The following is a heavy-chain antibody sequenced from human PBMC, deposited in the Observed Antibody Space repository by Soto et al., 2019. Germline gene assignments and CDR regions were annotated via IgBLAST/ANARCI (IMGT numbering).Heavy chain of an antibody. J-gene: IGHJ5*02. CDR2: ISGSGGST. V-gene: IGHV3-23*01. CDR3: AKMVDTAVYRDWFDP. Sequence: EVQLLESGGGLVQPGGSLRLSCAASGFTFSSYAMSWVRQAPGKGLEWVSAISGSGGSTYYADSVKGRFTISRANSKNQLYLQMNSLRAEDTAVYYCAKMVDTAVYRDWFDPWGQGTLVTVSS. CDR1: GFTFSSYA. D-gene: IGHD5-18*01.